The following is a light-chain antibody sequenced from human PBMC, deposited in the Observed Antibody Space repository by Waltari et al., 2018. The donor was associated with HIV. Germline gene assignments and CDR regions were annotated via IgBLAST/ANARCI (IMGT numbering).Light chain of an antibody. CDR2: GKT. J-gene: IGLJ2*01. Sequence: SSKLTQDPAVSVALGPTVRITSHGDSLEIYYASWFQQKPGQAPLLVIYGKTNRPSGIPDRFSGSFSGNTSSLTLTGAQAEDEADYYCNSRDSSGTHPVLFGGGTRLSVL. V-gene: IGLV3-19*01. CDR1: SLEIYY. CDR3: NSRDSSGTHPVL.